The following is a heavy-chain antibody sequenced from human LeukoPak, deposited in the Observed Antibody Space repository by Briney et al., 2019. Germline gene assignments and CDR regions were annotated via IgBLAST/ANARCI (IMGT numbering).Heavy chain of an antibody. D-gene: IGHD5-12*01. Sequence: GGSLRLSCAASGFTFSSYSMNWVRQAPGKGLEWVSYISSSSSYIYYADSVKGRFTISRDNAKNSLYLQMNSLRAEDTAVYYCARDDPIVATTNPFDYWGQGTLVTVSS. CDR1: GFTFSSYS. CDR2: ISSSSSYI. J-gene: IGHJ4*02. CDR3: ARDDPIVATTNPFDY. V-gene: IGHV3-21*05.